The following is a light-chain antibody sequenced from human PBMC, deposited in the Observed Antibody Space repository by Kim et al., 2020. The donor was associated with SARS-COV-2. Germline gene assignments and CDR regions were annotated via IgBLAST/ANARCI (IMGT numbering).Light chain of an antibody. V-gene: IGLV3-1*01. Sequence: VSPGQTTSITCSGDKLGDKYACWYQQKPGQSPVLVIYQDSKRPSGIPERFSGSNSGNTATLTISGTQAMDEANYYCQAWDSSTWVFGGGTQLTVL. CDR1: KLGDKY. CDR3: QAWDSSTWV. J-gene: IGLJ3*02. CDR2: QDS.